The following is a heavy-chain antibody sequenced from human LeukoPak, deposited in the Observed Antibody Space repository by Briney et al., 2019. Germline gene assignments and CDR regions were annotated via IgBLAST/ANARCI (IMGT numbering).Heavy chain of an antibody. D-gene: IGHD4-17*01. CDR2: ISYDGSNK. J-gene: IGHJ4*02. Sequence: AGGSLRLSCAASGFTFSSYAMHWVRQAPGKGLEWVAVISYDGSNKYYADSVKGRFTISRDNSKNTLYLQMNSLRAEDTAVYYCAKDIYGDYAGYWGQGTLVTVSS. CDR1: GFTFSSYA. V-gene: IGHV3-30-3*01. CDR3: AKDIYGDYAGY.